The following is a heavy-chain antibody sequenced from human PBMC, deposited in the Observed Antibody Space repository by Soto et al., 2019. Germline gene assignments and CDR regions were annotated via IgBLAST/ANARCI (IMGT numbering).Heavy chain of an antibody. D-gene: IGHD6-19*01. Sequence: GGSLRLSCAASGFAFSTYSMNYVRQAPGKGLEWVSYISDSSSAIYYADSAKGRFTISRDNAKNSLYLQMNSLRADYTVVYYCARDRDSSGWYDYWGQGTLVTVSS. CDR1: GFAFSTYS. CDR2: ISDSSSAI. V-gene: IGHV3-48*01. J-gene: IGHJ4*02. CDR3: ARDRDSSGWYDY.